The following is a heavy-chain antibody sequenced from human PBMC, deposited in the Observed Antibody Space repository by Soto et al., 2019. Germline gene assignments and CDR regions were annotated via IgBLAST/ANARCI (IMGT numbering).Heavy chain of an antibody. Sequence: GGSLRLSCEASGFTFSGYLMSWVRQAPGKGLGWVADIKHDGSVQYYVDSVKGRFTISRDNAKKLLFLQMNGLRAEDTALYYCARATYSNAWYRFDLWGPGTMVTV. D-gene: IGHD4-4*01. J-gene: IGHJ4*02. CDR2: IKHDGSVQ. CDR1: GFTFSGYL. CDR3: ARATYSNAWYRFDL. V-gene: IGHV3-7*03.